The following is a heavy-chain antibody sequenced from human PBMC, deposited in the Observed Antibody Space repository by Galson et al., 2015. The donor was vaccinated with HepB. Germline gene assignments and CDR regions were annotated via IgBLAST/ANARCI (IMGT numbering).Heavy chain of an antibody. V-gene: IGHV1-18*04. CDR2: ITAYRGYT. Sequence: SVKVSCKGSGYNFNDYGISWVRQAPGQGLEWMGWITAYRGYTNYAQKFQGRVTMTTDTSTSTAYLELRSLRSDDTAVYFRGRFSRKDRYCTQVGCYVFYGTDVWGQGTTVIVSS. D-gene: IGHD2-2*01. CDR1: GYNFNDYG. J-gene: IGHJ6*02. CDR3: GRFSRKDRYCTQVGCYVFYGTDV.